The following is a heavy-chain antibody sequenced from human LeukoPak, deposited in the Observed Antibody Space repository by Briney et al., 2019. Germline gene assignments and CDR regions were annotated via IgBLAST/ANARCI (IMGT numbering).Heavy chain of an antibody. Sequence: GGSLRLSCAASGFTFSSCGMHWVRQAPGKGLEWVAVISYDGSNKYYADSVKGRFTISRDNSKNTLYLQMNSLRAEDTAVYYCAKDQYYDILTGYLTRYYYYGMDVWGQGTTVTVSS. CDR3: AKDQYYDILTGYLTRYYYYGMDV. J-gene: IGHJ6*02. CDR1: GFTFSSCG. CDR2: ISYDGSNK. V-gene: IGHV3-30*18. D-gene: IGHD3-9*01.